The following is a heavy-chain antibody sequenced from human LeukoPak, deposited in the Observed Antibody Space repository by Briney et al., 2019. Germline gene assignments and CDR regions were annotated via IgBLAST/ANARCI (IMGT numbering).Heavy chain of an antibody. Sequence: PGGSLRLSCAASGFTFSDYYMSWIRQAPGEGREWFSCVSSSSSYTNYADSVKGRFTISRDNAKNSLYLQMNSLRAEDTAVYYCAREDADYRYYYYGMDVWGKGTTVTVSS. V-gene: IGHV3-11*06. D-gene: IGHD4-17*01. CDR1: GFTFSDYY. J-gene: IGHJ6*04. CDR3: AREDADYRYYYYGMDV. CDR2: VSSSSSYT.